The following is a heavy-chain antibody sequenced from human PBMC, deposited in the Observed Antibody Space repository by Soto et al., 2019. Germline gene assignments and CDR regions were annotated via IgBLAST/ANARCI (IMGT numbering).Heavy chain of an antibody. D-gene: IGHD3-22*01. CDR3: TLPYYYDRRLNDAFDI. CDR2: ISSKDISYAP. J-gene: IGHJ3*02. V-gene: IGHV3-73*01. CDR1: GFTISGYA. Sequence: PGGPLRIYCAASGFTISGYALQWVRQASGKGLEWVGRISSKDISYAPAYAASVKGRFTISSDDSKNTAYLQINSPKTEDTAVYYCTLPYYYDRRLNDAFDIWGQGTMVTVSS.